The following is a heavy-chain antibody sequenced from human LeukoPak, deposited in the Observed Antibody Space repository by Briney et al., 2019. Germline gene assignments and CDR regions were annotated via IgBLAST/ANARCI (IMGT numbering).Heavy chain of an antibody. J-gene: IGHJ4*02. D-gene: IGHD3-22*01. V-gene: IGHV3-23*01. CDR1: GFIFTNYG. Sequence: PGGSLRLSCAASGFIFTNYGLVWVRQAPGKGLEWVSAISNDGGGTTYADFVKGRFSVSRDNSKNTLFLQMNSLRAEDTALYYCAQGSSAYFFDLWGQGTLVTVSS. CDR3: AQGSSAYFFDL. CDR2: ISNDGGGT.